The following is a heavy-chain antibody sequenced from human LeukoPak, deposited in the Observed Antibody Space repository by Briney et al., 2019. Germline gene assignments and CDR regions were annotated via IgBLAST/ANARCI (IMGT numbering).Heavy chain of an antibody. CDR3: VRGGSRSCSTCYSDAFDI. V-gene: IGHV3-7*01. D-gene: IGHD2-15*01. J-gene: IGHJ3*02. CDR2: IKQDGSEK. CDR1: GFSFRAYW. Sequence: GGSLRLSCAASGFSFRAYWMNWVRQAPGKGLEGVANIKQDGSEKYFGDSVKGRFTLSRDNADNSLYLQMDSLRDEDTAVYYCVRGGSRSCSTCYSDAFDIWGRGTMVTVSS.